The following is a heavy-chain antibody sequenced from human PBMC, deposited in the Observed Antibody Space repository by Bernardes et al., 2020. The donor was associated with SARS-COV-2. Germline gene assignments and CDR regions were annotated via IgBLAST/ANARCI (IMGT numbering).Heavy chain of an antibody. V-gene: IGHV4-4*02. Sequence: ETLSLTCAVSDGSISSSNWWSWVRQPPGKGLEWIGEIYHSGSTNYNPSHKSRVTISVDKSKNQFSLKLSSVTAADTAVYYCARDDQYSGSYFDYLGQGTLVTVSS. J-gene: IGHJ4*02. CDR2: IYHSGST. CDR3: ARDDQYSGSYFDY. D-gene: IGHD1-26*01. CDR1: DGSISSSNW.